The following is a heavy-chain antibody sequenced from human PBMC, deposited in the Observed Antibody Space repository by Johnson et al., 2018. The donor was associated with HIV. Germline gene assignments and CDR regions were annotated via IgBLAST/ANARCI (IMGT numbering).Heavy chain of an antibody. CDR2: IRYDGRNN. V-gene: IGHV3-30*02. CDR3: AKDQYCGGDCYPDAFDI. J-gene: IGHJ3*02. D-gene: IGHD2-21*02. CDR1: GFTFSSYG. Sequence: QMLLVESGGGVVQPGVSLRLSCAVSGFTFSSYGLHWVPQAPGKGLEWAAFIRYDGRNNSYADSVKGRFTISRDNSKNTLYLQMHSLRAEDTAVYYCAKDQYCGGDCYPDAFDIWGQGTMVTVSS.